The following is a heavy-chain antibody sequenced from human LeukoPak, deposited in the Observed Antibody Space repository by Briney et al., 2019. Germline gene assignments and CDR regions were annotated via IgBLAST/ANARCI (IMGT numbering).Heavy chain of an antibody. V-gene: IGHV1-69*13. Sequence: ASVKVSCKASGYTFTSYYMHWVRQAPGQGLEWMGGIIPIFGTANYAQKFQGRVTITADVSTRMAYMELSSLRSEDTAIYYCAREGDTTMIRPFEYWGQGTLVTVSS. D-gene: IGHD5-18*01. CDR2: IIPIFGTA. CDR3: AREGDTTMIRPFEY. J-gene: IGHJ4*02. CDR1: GYTFTSYY.